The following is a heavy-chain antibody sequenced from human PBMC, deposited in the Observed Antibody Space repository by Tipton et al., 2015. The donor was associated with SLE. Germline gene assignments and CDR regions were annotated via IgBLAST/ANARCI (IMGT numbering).Heavy chain of an antibody. CDR2: IKSKTDGGTT. D-gene: IGHD1-7*01. Sequence: SLRLSCAASGFTFSNAWMSWVRQAPGKGLEWVGRIKSKTDGGTTDYAAPVKGRFTISRDDSKNTLYLQMNSLKTEDTAVYYCTTGPLLDGTTSFDYWGQGTLVTVSS. CDR3: TTGPLLDGTTSFDY. V-gene: IGHV3-15*01. J-gene: IGHJ4*02. CDR1: GFTFSNAW.